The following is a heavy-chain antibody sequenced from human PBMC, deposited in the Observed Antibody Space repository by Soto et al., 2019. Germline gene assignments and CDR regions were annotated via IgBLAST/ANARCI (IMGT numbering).Heavy chain of an antibody. J-gene: IGHJ4*02. CDR2: IFSNDEK. CDR1: GFSLSNARMG. Sequence: QVTLKESGPVLVKPTETLTLTCTVSGFSLSNARMGVSWIRQPPGKALEWLAHIFSNDEKSYSTSLKSRLTISKDTSKSQVVLTMTNMDPVDTATYYCARITENHAKARKKSAVTTLDYWGQGTLVTVSS. CDR3: ARITENHAKARKKSAVTTLDY. D-gene: IGHD4-17*01. V-gene: IGHV2-26*01.